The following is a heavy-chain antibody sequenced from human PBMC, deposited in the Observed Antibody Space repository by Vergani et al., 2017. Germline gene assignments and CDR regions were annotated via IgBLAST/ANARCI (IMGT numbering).Heavy chain of an antibody. CDR2: ISSSSSYI. Sequence: EVQLVESGGGLVKPGGSLRLSCAASGFTFSSYSMHCVRQAPGKGLEWVSSISSSSSYIYYADSVKGRFTISRDNAKNSLYLQMNSLRAEDTAVYYCARDPYGDYVGPDYWGQGTLVTVSS. V-gene: IGHV3-21*01. CDR3: ARDPYGDYVGPDY. CDR1: GFTFSSYS. J-gene: IGHJ4*02. D-gene: IGHD4-17*01.